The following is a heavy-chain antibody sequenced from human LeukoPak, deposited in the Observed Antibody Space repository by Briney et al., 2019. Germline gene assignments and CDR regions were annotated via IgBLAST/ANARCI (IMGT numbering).Heavy chain of an antibody. J-gene: IGHJ6*03. CDR1: GFTFSSYD. CDR2: IGTAGDT. V-gene: IGHV3-13*01. Sequence: PGGSLRLSCAASGFTFSSYDMHWVCQATGKVLEWVSAIGTAGDTYYPGSVKGRFTISRENAKNSLYLQMNSLRAGDTAVYYCARGKFGEWDYYMDVWGKGTTVTISS. D-gene: IGHD3-10*01. CDR3: ARGKFGEWDYYMDV.